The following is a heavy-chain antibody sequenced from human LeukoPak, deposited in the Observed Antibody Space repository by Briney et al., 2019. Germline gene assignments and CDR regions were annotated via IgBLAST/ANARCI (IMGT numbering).Heavy chain of an antibody. CDR3: AASTAHYDILTGYFDY. J-gene: IGHJ4*02. V-gene: IGHV4-59*08. Sequence: SETLSLTCTVSGGSISSYYWSWIRQPPGKGLEWLGYIYYSGSTNYNPSLKSRVTISVDTSKNQFSLKLSSVTAADTAVYYCAASTAHYDILTGYFDYWGQGTLVTVSS. D-gene: IGHD3-9*01. CDR1: GGSISSYY. CDR2: IYYSGST.